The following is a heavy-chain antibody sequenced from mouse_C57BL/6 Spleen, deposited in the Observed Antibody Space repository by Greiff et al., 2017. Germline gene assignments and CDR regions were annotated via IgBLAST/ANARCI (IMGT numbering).Heavy chain of an antibody. Sequence: EVKLMESGGGLVKPGGSLKLSCAASGFTFSDYGMHWVRQAPEKGLEWVAYISSGSSTIYYADTGKGRFTISRDNAKNTLFLQMTSLRSEDTAMYYCARHGTNYFDYWGQGTTLTVSS. CDR3: ARHGTNYFDY. CDR2: ISSGSSTI. CDR1: GFTFSDYG. V-gene: IGHV5-17*01. D-gene: IGHD4-1*01. J-gene: IGHJ2*01.